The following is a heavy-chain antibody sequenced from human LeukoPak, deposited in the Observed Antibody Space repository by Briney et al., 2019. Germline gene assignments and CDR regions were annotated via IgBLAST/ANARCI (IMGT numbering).Heavy chain of an antibody. CDR3: ARLGDIVVVPAARDY. V-gene: IGHV4-34*01. CDR2: INHSGST. D-gene: IGHD2-2*01. CDR1: GGSFSGYY. Sequence: TSETLSLTCAVYGGSFSGYYWSWIRQPPGKGPEWIGEINHSGSTNYNPSLKSRVTISVDTSKNQFSLKLSSVTAADTAVYYCARLGDIVVVPAARDYWGQGTLVTVSS. J-gene: IGHJ4*02.